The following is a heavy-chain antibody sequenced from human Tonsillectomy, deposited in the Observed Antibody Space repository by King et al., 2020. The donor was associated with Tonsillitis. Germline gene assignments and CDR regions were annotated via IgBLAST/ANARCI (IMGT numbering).Heavy chain of an antibody. J-gene: IGHJ3*02. Sequence: VQLQESGPGLVKPSETLSLTCTVSGGSISSYYWSWIRQPAGKGLEWMGRIYTSGSTNYNPSLTSRVTMSIDTSKNQYSLKLSTVTAADTAVYYCAGVTDYDLWSGFQTGVFDIWGQGTRVTVSS. V-gene: IGHV4-4*07. CDR3: AGVTDYDLWSGFQTGVFDI. D-gene: IGHD3-3*01. CDR1: GGSISSYY. CDR2: IYTSGST.